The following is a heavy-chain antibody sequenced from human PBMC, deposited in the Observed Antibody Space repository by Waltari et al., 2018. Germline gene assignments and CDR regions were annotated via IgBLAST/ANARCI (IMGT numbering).Heavy chain of an antibody. CDR3: ARDPNYNDYFDY. J-gene: IGHJ4*02. CDR2: IYYSGST. D-gene: IGHD4-4*01. Sequence: QVQLQESGPGLVKPSETLSLSCIVSGGSISSDYWNWIRQPPGKGLEWVGYIYYSGSTSYNPSLKSRVTISIDTSKNQFSLKLSSVTAADTAVYYCARDPNYNDYFDYWGQGTLVTVSS. V-gene: IGHV4-59*01. CDR1: GGSISSDY.